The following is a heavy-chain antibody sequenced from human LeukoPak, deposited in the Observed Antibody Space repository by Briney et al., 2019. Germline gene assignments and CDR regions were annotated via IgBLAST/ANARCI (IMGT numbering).Heavy chain of an antibody. Sequence: SETLSLTCTVSGGSISSYYWSWIRQPPGKGLEWIGYIYYTGNTNYNPSLKSRVTISVDTSKNQFSLKLTPVTAADTAVYFCARGYSATYGRFDPWGQGTLVTVSS. CDR2: IYYTGNT. J-gene: IGHJ5*02. CDR3: ARGYSATYGRFDP. D-gene: IGHD1-26*01. CDR1: GGSISSYY. V-gene: IGHV4-59*01.